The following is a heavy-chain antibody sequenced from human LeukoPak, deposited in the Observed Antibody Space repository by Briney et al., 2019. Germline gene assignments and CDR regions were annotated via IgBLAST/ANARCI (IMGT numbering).Heavy chain of an antibody. V-gene: IGHV4-39*01. CDR2: IYYSGST. D-gene: IGHD1-7*01. CDR1: GGSISSGSYY. CDR3: ARRLGAGTTSGYNWFDP. J-gene: IGHJ5*02. Sequence: SETLSLTCTVSGGSISSGSYYWGWIRQTPGKGLEWIGTIYYSGSTYYNPSLKSRVTISVDTSKNQFSLKLTSVTAADTAVYYCARRLGAGTTSGYNWFDPWGQGTLVTVSS.